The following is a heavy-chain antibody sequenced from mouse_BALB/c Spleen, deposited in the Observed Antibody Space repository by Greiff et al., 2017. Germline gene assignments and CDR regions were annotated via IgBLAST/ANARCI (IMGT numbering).Heavy chain of an antibody. D-gene: IGHD1-1*01. J-gene: IGHJ4*01. CDR2: IDPSDSYT. V-gene: IGHV1S127*01. Sequence: VQLQQSGAELVKPGASVKMSCKASGYTFTSYWMHWVKQRPGQGLEWIGVIDPSDSYTSYNQKFKGKATLTVDTSSSTAYMQLSSLTSEDSAVYYCTSYYYGSSYAMDYWGQGTSVTVSS. CDR1: GYTFTSYW. CDR3: TSYYYGSSYAMDY.